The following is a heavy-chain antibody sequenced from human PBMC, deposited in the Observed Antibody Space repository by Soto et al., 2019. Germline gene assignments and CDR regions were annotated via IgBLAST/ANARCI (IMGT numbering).Heavy chain of an antibody. Sequence: PGGSLRLSCAASGFTFSDYYMSWIRQAPGKGLEWVSYISSSSSYTNYADSVKGRFTISRDNAKNSLYLQMNSLRAEDTALYYCARDHHRYSGYDYVDYWGQGTLVTFSS. CDR3: ARDHHRYSGYDYVDY. D-gene: IGHD5-12*01. CDR2: ISSSSSYT. V-gene: IGHV3-11*05. J-gene: IGHJ4*02. CDR1: GFTFSDYY.